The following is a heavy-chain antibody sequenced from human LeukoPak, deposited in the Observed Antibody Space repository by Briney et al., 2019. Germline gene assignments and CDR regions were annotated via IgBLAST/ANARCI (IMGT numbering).Heavy chain of an antibody. CDR2: ISGSGGST. J-gene: IGHJ4*02. CDR1: GFTFSSYA. CDR3: TWGGSGYYAH. Sequence: GGSLRLSCAASGFTFSSYAMNWVRQAPGKGLEWVPGISGSGGSTYYADSVKGRFTISRDNSKNTLYLQMNSLRAEDTAVYYCTWGGSGYYAHWGQGTLVTVSS. V-gene: IGHV3-23*01. D-gene: IGHD3-3*01.